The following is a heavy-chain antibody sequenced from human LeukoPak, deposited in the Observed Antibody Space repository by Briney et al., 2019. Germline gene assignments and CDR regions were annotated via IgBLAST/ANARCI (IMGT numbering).Heavy chain of an antibody. CDR3: ARGAVVTFAFDY. V-gene: IGHV4-4*07. CDR2: IYTGGST. D-gene: IGHD4-23*01. CDR1: GGSISSYY. J-gene: IGHJ4*02. Sequence: SSETLSLTCTVSGGSISSYYWSWIRQPAGKGLEWIGRIYTGGSTNYNPSLKSRVTMSVDTSKNQFSLKLSSVTAADTAVYYCARGAVVTFAFDYWGQGTLVTVSS.